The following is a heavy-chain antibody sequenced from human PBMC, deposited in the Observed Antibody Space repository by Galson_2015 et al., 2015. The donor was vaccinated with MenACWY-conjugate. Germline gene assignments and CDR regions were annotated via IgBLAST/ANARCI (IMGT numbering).Heavy chain of an antibody. CDR2: IDPSSTYM. CDR1: GFTFSTYS. CDR3: ARASRAVAVAGSDY. V-gene: IGHV3-21*01. Sequence: SLRLSCAVSGFTFSTYSMNRVRQAPGKGLEWVSSIDPSSTYMYYADSVRGRFTISRDNAKNSLFLQMNSLRAEDTAVFYCARASRAVAVAGSDYWGRGTLVTVSS. D-gene: IGHD6-19*01. J-gene: IGHJ4*02.